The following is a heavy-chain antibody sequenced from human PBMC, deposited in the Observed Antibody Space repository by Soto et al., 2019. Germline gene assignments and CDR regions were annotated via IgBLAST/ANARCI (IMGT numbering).Heavy chain of an antibody. CDR2: ISAGGASA. CDR3: AKVYSSGSYFPDY. CDR1: GFTFSNFA. J-gene: IGHJ4*02. V-gene: IGHV3-23*01. Sequence: PGGSLRLSCAASGFTFSNFAMSWVRQAPGKGLEWVSAISAGGASAYYADSVKGRFTISRDNSKNTLYLQMNSLRAEDTAVYYCAKVYSSGSYFPDYWGQGTLVTVS. D-gene: IGHD3-22*01.